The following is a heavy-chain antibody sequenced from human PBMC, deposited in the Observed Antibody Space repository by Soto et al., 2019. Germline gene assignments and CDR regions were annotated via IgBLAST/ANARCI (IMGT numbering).Heavy chain of an antibody. Sequence: ASVKVSCKASGNTFTKYETIWVRQATGQGPEWMGWMNPNTGDTVYAQKLQGRVTMTTDTSTSTAYMELRSLRSDDTAVYYCARTRWFGELSPPYYYYGMDVWGQRTTVTVSS. J-gene: IGHJ6*02. CDR1: GNTFTKYE. CDR3: ARTRWFGELSPPYYYYGMDV. CDR2: MNPNTGDT. D-gene: IGHD3-10*01. V-gene: IGHV1-18*01.